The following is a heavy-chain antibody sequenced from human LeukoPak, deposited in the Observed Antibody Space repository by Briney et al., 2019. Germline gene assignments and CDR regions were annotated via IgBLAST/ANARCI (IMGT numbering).Heavy chain of an antibody. V-gene: IGHV3-30*18. CDR3: AKDFEGFCGGDCYSMDF. J-gene: IGHJ4*02. Sequence: GRSLRLSCAASGFTFNNYVMHWVRQAPGKGLEWVALISYDGSNKYYADSVRGRFTISRDNSKNTLYLQMNILRPEDTAVYYCAKDFEGFCGGDCYSMDFWGQGPLATVSS. CDR1: GFTFNNYV. CDR2: ISYDGSNK. D-gene: IGHD2-21*02.